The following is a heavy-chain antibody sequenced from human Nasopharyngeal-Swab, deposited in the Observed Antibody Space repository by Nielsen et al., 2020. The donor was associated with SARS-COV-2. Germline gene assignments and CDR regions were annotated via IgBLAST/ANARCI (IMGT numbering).Heavy chain of an antibody. CDR2: IYYSGST. CDR3: ARGSITMVRGALNWFDP. V-gene: IGHV4-30-4*01. D-gene: IGHD3-10*01. J-gene: IGHJ5*02. CDR1: GGSISSGDYY. Sequence: TLSLTCTVFGGSISSGDYYWSWIRQPPGKGLEWIGYIYYSGSTYYNPSLKSRVTISVDTSKNQFSLKLSSVTAADTAVYYCARGSITMVRGALNWFDPWGQGTLVTVSS.